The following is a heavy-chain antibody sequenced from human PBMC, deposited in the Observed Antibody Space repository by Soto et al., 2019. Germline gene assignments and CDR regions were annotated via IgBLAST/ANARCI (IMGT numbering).Heavy chain of an antibody. J-gene: IGHJ4*02. CDR2: INPIVSMS. CDR3: AASYGSGYRAFDY. V-gene: IGHV1-69*02. D-gene: IGHD3-10*01. CDR1: GDTFSFDT. Sequence: QVQLVQSGTEVKKPGSSVKVSCKASGDTFSFDTINWVRQAPGLGLEWVGRINPIVSMSNYAQKFQGRVSMTADKSTSTAYMELRSLRSDDTAMYFCAASYGSGYRAFDYWGQGSLVIVSS.